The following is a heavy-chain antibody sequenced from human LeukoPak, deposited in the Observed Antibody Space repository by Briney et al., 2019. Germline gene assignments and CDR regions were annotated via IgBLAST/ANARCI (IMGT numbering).Heavy chain of an antibody. Sequence: SETLSLACTVSGGSISRYYWSWIRQPPGKGLEWIGYIYYSGSTNYNPSLKSRVTISVDTSKNQFSLRLSSVTAADTAVYYCASEYCSGGSCYLYWGQGTLVTVSS. D-gene: IGHD2-15*01. CDR2: IYYSGST. J-gene: IGHJ4*02. CDR1: GGSISRYY. V-gene: IGHV4-59*01. CDR3: ASEYCSGGSCYLY.